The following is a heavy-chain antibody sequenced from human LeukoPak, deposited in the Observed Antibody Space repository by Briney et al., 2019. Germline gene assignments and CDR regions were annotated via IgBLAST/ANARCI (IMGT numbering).Heavy chain of an antibody. D-gene: IGHD3-22*01. Sequence: SQTLSLTCTVSGGSISSGSYYWSWIRQPAGKGLEWIGRIYTSGSTNYNPSLKSRVTISVDTSKNQFSLKLSSVTAADTAVYYCARDSSRDYYDRDDAFDIWGQGTMVTVSS. CDR1: GGSISSGSYY. J-gene: IGHJ3*02. V-gene: IGHV4-61*02. CDR2: IYTSGST. CDR3: ARDSSRDYYDRDDAFDI.